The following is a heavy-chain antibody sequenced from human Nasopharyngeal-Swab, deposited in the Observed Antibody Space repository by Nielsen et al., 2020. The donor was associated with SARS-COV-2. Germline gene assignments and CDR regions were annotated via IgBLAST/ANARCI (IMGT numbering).Heavy chain of an antibody. CDR2: IYYSGST. V-gene: IGHV4-59*01. J-gene: IGHJ6*02. Sequence: RQAPGKGLEWIGYIYYSGSTNYNPSLKSRVTISVDTSKNQFSLKLSSVTAADTAVYYCAGGRDGYTNYYYYYGMDAWGQGTTVTVSS. CDR3: AGGRDGYTNYYYYYGMDA. D-gene: IGHD5-24*01.